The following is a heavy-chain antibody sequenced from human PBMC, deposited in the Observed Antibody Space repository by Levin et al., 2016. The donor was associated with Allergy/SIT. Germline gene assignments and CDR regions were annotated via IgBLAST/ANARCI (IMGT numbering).Heavy chain of an antibody. CDR2: IYYSGST. CDR1: GGSISSYY. Sequence: SETLSLTCTVSGGSISSYYWSWIRQPPGKGLEWIGYIYYSGSTNYNPSLKSRVTISVDTSKNQFSLKLSSVTAADTAVYYCARVISYGYLHHFDYWGQGTLVTVSS. D-gene: IGHD5-18*01. J-gene: IGHJ4*02. V-gene: IGHV4-59*01. CDR3: ARVISYGYLHHFDY.